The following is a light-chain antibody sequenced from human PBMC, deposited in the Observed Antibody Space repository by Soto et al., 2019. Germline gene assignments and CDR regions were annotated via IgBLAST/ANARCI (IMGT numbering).Light chain of an antibody. Sequence: QSVLTQPRSVSGSPGQSVAISCTGSSSDVGGYDYDSWFQQHPGKAPKLMIYDVSKRPSGVPDRFSGSKSGNTASLTISGLQAEDEADYYCCSYAGSPYVFGTGTKLTVL. V-gene: IGLV2-11*01. CDR1: SSDVGGYDY. CDR3: CSYAGSPYV. CDR2: DVS. J-gene: IGLJ1*01.